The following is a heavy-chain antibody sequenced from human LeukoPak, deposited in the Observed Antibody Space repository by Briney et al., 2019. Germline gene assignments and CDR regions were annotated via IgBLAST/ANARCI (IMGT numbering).Heavy chain of an antibody. D-gene: IGHD2-2*01. CDR3: ARDSVVPAYYYYGMDV. V-gene: IGHV3-30-3*01. CDR2: ISYDGSNK. CDR1: GFTFSSYA. J-gene: IGHJ6*02. Sequence: PGGSLRLSCAASGFTFSSYAMHWVRQAPGKGLEWVAVISYDGSNKYYADSVKGRFTISRDNAKNSLYLQMNSLRDEDTAVYYCARDSVVPAYYYYGMDVWGQGTTVTVSS.